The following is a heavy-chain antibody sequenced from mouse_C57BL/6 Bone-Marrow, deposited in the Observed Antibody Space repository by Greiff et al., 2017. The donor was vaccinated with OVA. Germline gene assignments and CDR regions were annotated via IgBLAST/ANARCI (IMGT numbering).Heavy chain of an antibody. CDR3: ARDSTTVVATDYYFDY. CDR1: GFTFSSYA. CDR2: ISDGGSYT. D-gene: IGHD1-1*01. V-gene: IGHV5-4*01. J-gene: IGHJ2*01. Sequence: EVKLVESGGGLVKPGGSLKLSCAASGFTFSSYAMSWVRQTPEKRLEWVATISDGGSYTYYPDNVKGRFTISRDNAKNNLYLQMSHLKSEDTAMYYCARDSTTVVATDYYFDYWGQGTTLTVSS.